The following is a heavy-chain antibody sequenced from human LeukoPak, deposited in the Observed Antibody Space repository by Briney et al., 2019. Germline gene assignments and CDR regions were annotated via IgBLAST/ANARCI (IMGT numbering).Heavy chain of an antibody. V-gene: IGHV3-48*03. Sequence: GGPLRLSCAASGFTFSNYDMNWVRQAPGKGLEWVSHISRSGNTIYYGDSVKGRFTISRDNAKNSLYLQMNSLRAEDTAVYYCARGKRIVRATPDFDYWGQGTLVTVSS. CDR3: ARGKRIVRATPDFDY. J-gene: IGHJ4*02. D-gene: IGHD1-26*01. CDR2: ISRSGNTI. CDR1: GFTFSNYD.